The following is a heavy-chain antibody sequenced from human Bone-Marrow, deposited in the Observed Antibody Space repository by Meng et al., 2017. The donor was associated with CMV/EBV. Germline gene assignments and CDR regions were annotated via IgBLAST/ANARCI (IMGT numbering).Heavy chain of an antibody. V-gene: IGHV3-30-3*01. J-gene: IGHJ6*01. Sequence: GESLKISCAASGFTFSSYAMHWVRQAPGKGLEWVAVISYDGSNKYYADSVKGRFTISRDNSKNTLYLQMNSLRAEDTAVYYCARDLGDGDIVVVPAAGTGYYYYYGMDVWGQGTTVTRFS. CDR2: ISYDGSNK. D-gene: IGHD2-2*01. CDR1: GFTFSSYA. CDR3: ARDLGDGDIVVVPAAGTGYYYYYGMDV.